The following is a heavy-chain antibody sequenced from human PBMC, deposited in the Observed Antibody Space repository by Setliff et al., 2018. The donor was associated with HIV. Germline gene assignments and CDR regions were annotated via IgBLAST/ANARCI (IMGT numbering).Heavy chain of an antibody. Sequence: ASVKVSCKASGYTFTTYAIHWVRQAPGQRLEWMGWINVDKGDTKYSQELQGRITLSTDTSANTAYMELSSLRSDDTAVYFCARGALLAVFDFDHWGHGTLVTVSS. CDR1: GYTFTTYA. J-gene: IGHJ4*01. CDR2: INVDKGDT. D-gene: IGHD2-15*01. V-gene: IGHV1-3*01. CDR3: ARGALLAVFDFDH.